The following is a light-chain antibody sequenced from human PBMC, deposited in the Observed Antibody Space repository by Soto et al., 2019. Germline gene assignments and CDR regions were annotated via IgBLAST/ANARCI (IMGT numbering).Light chain of an antibody. CDR2: DAS. J-gene: IGKJ1*01. V-gene: IGKV3-11*01. Sequence: EIVLTQSPATLSLSPGERATLSCRASQSVSSHLAWYQRKSGQAPRLLIYDASTRATGIPVRFSGSGSGTDFTLTISTLEPEDFAVYYCQQRSNWPRTFGQGTKVDIK. CDR3: QQRSNWPRT. CDR1: QSVSSH.